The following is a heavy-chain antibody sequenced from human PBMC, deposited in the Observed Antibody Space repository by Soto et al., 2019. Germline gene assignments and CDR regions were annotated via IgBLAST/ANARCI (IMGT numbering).Heavy chain of an antibody. CDR1: GGTFSIYA. Sequence: GASVKVSCKASGGTFSIYAISWVRQAPGQGLEWMGGIIPIFGTANYAQKFQGRVTITADESTSTAYMELSSLRSEDTAVYYCARDHSGSPVDWGQGTLVTVSS. D-gene: IGHD1-26*01. CDR3: ARDHSGSPVD. J-gene: IGHJ4*02. V-gene: IGHV1-69*13. CDR2: IIPIFGTA.